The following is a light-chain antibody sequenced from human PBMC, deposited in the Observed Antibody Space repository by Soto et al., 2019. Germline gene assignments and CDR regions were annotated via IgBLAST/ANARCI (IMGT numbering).Light chain of an antibody. J-gene: IGLJ1*01. CDR3: ATWDDSLSAAV. CDR1: SSNIGKSH. CDR2: DTD. Sequence: QSVLTQPPSVSAAPGQRVTISCSGSSSNIGKSHVSWYQHLPGTAPKLLIYDTDKRPSGIPDRLYGSKSGTAATLDITGLQTGVEADYYCATWDDSLSAAVFGPGTKLTVL. V-gene: IGLV1-51*01.